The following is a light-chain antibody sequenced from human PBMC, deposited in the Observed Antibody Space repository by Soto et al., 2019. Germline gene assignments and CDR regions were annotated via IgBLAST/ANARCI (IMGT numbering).Light chain of an antibody. CDR3: QQRTDTEIT. CDR2: DAS. CDR1: QSVSRY. Sequence: EIVLTQSPATLSLSPGERATLSCRASQSVSRYLAWYQQKPGQAPRLLIFDASNRATGIPARFSGSGSGTDFTLTISSLAPEDFALYYCQQRTDTEITFGPGTKVDIK. J-gene: IGKJ3*01. V-gene: IGKV3-11*01.